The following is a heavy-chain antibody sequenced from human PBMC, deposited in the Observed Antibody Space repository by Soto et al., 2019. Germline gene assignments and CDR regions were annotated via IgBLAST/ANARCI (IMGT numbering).Heavy chain of an antibody. J-gene: IGHJ4*02. D-gene: IGHD2-15*01. CDR1: RFTFSSYA. CDR2: ISTSGAIT. Sequence: VQLLESGGGLVQPGGSLRLSCTASRFTFSSYALSWVRQAPGKGLEWVSAISTSGAITYYAESVRGRFTISRDDSKNTLYLQMNSLGAEDRAVYYCAKTCRYCSDDSSWSWGQGTLVTVSS. V-gene: IGHV3-23*01. CDR3: AKTCRYCSDDSSWS.